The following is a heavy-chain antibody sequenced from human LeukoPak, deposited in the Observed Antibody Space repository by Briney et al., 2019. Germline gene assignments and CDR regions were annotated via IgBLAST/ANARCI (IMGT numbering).Heavy chain of an antibody. V-gene: IGHV3-21*01. CDR2: ISSSSSYI. CDR1: GFTFSSYS. Sequence: GGSLRLSCAASGFTFSSYSMNWVRQAPGRGLEWVSSISSSSSYIYYADSVKGRFTISRDNAKNSLYLQMNSLRAEDTAVYYCARDSPVDTAMDYRPPDYWGQGTLVTVSS. CDR3: ARDSPVDTAMDYRPPDY. J-gene: IGHJ4*02. D-gene: IGHD5-18*01.